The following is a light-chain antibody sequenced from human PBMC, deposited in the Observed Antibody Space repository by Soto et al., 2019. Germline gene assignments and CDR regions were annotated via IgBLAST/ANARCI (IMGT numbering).Light chain of an antibody. CDR3: QHYNNWPIT. Sequence: EAVLTQSPATLSVSPGERVTLSFRASQSVATNLAWYQQRPGQAPRLLIYGASKRAIGLPARFSGSGSGTEFTLTITSLQSEDFAVYHCQHYNNWPITFGQGTRLEIK. CDR1: QSVATN. CDR2: GAS. V-gene: IGKV3-15*01. J-gene: IGKJ5*01.